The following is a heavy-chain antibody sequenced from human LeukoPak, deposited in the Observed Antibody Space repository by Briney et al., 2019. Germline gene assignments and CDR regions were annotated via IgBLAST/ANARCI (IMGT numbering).Heavy chain of an antibody. Sequence: SVKVSCKASGYTFTGYYMHWVRQAPGQGLEWMGRIIPILGIANYAQKFQGRVTITADKSTSTAYMELSSLRSEDTAVYYCARELITIFGVGRYYYYGMDVWGQGTTVTVSS. CDR1: GYTFTGYY. D-gene: IGHD3-3*01. CDR2: IIPILGIA. J-gene: IGHJ6*02. V-gene: IGHV1-69*04. CDR3: ARELITIFGVGRYYYYGMDV.